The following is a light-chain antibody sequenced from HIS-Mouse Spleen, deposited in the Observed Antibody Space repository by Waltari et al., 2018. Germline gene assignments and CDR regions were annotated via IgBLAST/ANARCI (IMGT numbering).Light chain of an antibody. J-gene: IGKJ1*01. CDR1: QSVSSN. V-gene: IGKV3-15*01. CDR3: QQYNNWPWT. Sequence: EIVMTQSQATLSVSPGERATLPCRASQSVSSNLAWYQPKPGQAPRLLIYGASTRATGIPARFSGSGSGTEFTLTISSMQSEDFAVYYCQQYNNWPWTFGQGTKVEIK. CDR2: GAS.